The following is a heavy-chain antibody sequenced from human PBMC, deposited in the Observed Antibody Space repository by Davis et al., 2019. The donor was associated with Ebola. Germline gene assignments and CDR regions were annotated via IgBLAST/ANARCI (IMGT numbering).Heavy chain of an antibody. CDR2: IFPDDSDT. D-gene: IGHD2-15*01. CDR3: ARMPRGYLDEGYALDV. CDR1: GYSFANYW. J-gene: IGHJ6*02. Sequence: GGSLRLSCKGSGYSFANYWITWVRQMPGKGLEWVGIIFPDDSDTRYSPSFQGQVTISVDKSLSTTFLQWSTLKASDTAIYYCARMPRGYLDEGYALDVWGQGTTVTVSS. V-gene: IGHV5-51*01.